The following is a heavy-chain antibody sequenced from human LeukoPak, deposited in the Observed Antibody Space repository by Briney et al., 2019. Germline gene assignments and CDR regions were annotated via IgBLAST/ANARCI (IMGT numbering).Heavy chain of an antibody. CDR3: AKDWELGRERWFDP. Sequence: GGSLRLSCAASGFTFSSYAMSWVRQAPGKGLEWVSAISGSGGSTYYADSVKGRFTISRDNSKNTLYLQMNSLRAEDTAVYYWAKDWELGRERWFDPWGQGTLVTVSS. CDR1: GFTFSSYA. D-gene: IGHD1-26*01. J-gene: IGHJ5*02. CDR2: ISGSGGST. V-gene: IGHV3-23*01.